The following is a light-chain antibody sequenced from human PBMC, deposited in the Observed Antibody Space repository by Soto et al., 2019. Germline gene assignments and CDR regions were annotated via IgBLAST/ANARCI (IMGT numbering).Light chain of an antibody. J-gene: IGLJ2*01. CDR1: SSDVGGYNY. CDR3: SSYTSSSTYVV. V-gene: IGLV2-14*01. Sequence: QSALTQPASVSGSPGQSITISCTGTSSDVGGYNYVYWYQQHPGKAPKLMIYDVSNRPSGVSNRFSGSKSGNTASLTISGLQADDEDDYYCSSYTSSSTYVVVGGGTKVTVL. CDR2: DVS.